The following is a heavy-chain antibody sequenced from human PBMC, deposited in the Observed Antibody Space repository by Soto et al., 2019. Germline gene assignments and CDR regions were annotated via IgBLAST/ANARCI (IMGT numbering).Heavy chain of an antibody. D-gene: IGHD6-19*01. CDR3: ARGLRLYSSGPPVY. CDR1: AYTFTSYD. J-gene: IGHJ4*02. V-gene: IGHV1-8*01. Sequence: ASVKVSCKGSAYTFTSYDLNWVRQATGQGLEWIGWINPNSGNTGYAQNFQGRVTITRNTSTGTAYMEISSLRSEDTDVYYCARGLRLYSSGPPVYGRQGNLVTVSS. CDR2: INPNSGNT.